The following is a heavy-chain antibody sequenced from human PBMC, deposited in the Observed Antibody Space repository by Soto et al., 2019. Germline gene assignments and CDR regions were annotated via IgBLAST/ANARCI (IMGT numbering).Heavy chain of an antibody. CDR1: GYTFTSYD. CDR3: ARDLGQYYDILTGPGVSDY. Sequence: ASVKVSCKASGYTFTSYDINWVRQATGQGLEWMGWISAYNGNTNYAQKLQGRVTMTTDTSTSTAYMELRSLRSDDTAVYYCARDLGQYYDILTGPGVSDYWGQGTLVTVSS. CDR2: ISAYNGNT. J-gene: IGHJ4*02. D-gene: IGHD3-9*01. V-gene: IGHV1-18*01.